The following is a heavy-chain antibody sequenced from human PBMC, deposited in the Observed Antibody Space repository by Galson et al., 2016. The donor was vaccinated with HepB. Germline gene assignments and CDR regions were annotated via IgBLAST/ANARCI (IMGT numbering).Heavy chain of an antibody. D-gene: IGHD2-2*02. Sequence: SLRLSCAASGFTVSSNYMSWARQAPGKGLEWVSVVYSGGYTYYADSVKGRFIISRDNSKDTLYLQMNSLRAEDTAVYYCARDHGAAAINGRYYYYMDVWGKGTTVDVSS. CDR3: ARDHGAAAINGRYYYYMDV. CDR2: VYSGGYT. V-gene: IGHV3-53*01. CDR1: GFTVSSNY. J-gene: IGHJ6*03.